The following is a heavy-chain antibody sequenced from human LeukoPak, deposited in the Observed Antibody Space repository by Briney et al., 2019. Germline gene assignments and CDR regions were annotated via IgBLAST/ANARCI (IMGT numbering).Heavy chain of an antibody. D-gene: IGHD3-10*01. Sequence: TSETLSLTCTVSGGSISSYYWSWIRQPAGKGLEWMGRIYTSGSTNYNPSLKSRVTMSVDTSKNQFSLKLSSVTAADTAVYYCARERPLLWFGEWASYYYYMDVWGKGTTVTVSS. CDR2: IYTSGST. CDR1: GGSISSYY. V-gene: IGHV4-4*07. CDR3: ARERPLLWFGEWASYYYYMDV. J-gene: IGHJ6*03.